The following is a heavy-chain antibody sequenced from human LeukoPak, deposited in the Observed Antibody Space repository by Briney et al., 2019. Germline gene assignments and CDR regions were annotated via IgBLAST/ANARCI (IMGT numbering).Heavy chain of an antibody. Sequence: GGSLRLSCAASEFSVGSNYMTWVRQAPGKGLEWVSLIYSGGSTYYADSVKGRFTISRHNAKNSLYLQMNSLRAEDTAVYYCARGRQNSGSYSDAFDIWGQGTMVTVSS. CDR2: IYSGGST. CDR3: ARGRQNSGSYSDAFDI. J-gene: IGHJ3*02. CDR1: EFSVGSNY. V-gene: IGHV3-66*01. D-gene: IGHD1-26*01.